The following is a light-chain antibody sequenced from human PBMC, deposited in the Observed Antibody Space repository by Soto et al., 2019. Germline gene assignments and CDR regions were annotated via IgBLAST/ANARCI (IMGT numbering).Light chain of an antibody. V-gene: IGKV3-11*01. J-gene: IGKJ1*01. Sequence: EIVLTQSPATLSLSPGERATLSCRASQSVSSYLGWYQQKPGQAPRLLIYDASNSATGVPARFSGSGSGTDFTLSISSLEPEDFAVYYCQQRNNWPPWTFGKGTKVEIK. CDR1: QSVSSY. CDR3: QQRNNWPPWT. CDR2: DAS.